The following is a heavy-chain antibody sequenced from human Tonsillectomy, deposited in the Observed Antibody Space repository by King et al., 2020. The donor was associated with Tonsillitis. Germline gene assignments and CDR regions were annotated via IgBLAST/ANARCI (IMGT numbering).Heavy chain of an antibody. D-gene: IGHD2-21*02. CDR3: TTVDGTPAYCGGDCAGGMDV. J-gene: IGHJ6*02. V-gene: IGHV3-15*01. CDR2: IKSKTDGGTT. Sequence: QLVQSGGGLVKPGGSLRLSCAASGFTFSNAWMSWVRQAPGKGLEWVGRIKSKTDGGTTDYAAPVKGRFTISRDDSKNTLYLQMNSLKTEHTAVYYCTTVDGTPAYCGGDCAGGMDVWGQGTTVTVSS. CDR1: GFTFSNAW.